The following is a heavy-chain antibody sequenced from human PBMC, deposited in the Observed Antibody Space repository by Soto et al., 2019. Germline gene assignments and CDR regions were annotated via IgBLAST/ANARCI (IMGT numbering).Heavy chain of an antibody. CDR1: GGSISSYY. CDR2: IYYSGST. V-gene: IGHV4-59*08. J-gene: IGHJ4*02. D-gene: IGHD4-4*01. CDR3: ARSTGAHYFDY. Sequence: SETLSLTCTVSGGSISSYYWSWIRQPPGKGLEWIGYIYYSGSTNYNPSLKSRVTISVDTSKNQFSLKLSSVTAADTAVYYCARSTGAHYFDYWGQGTLVTVSS.